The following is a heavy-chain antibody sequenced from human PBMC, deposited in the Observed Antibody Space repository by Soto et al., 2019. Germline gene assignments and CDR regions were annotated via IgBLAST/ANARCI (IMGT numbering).Heavy chain of an antibody. CDR3: TRDASRDSSARGWFDP. CDR2: ISSNSAYI. D-gene: IGHD6-13*01. CDR1: GFDFSTFG. J-gene: IGHJ5*02. Sequence: PGGSLRLSCAASGFDFSTFGMNWVRQAPGKGLEWVSTISSNSAYIYYTDALRGCFTISRDNAKNSLHLQMNSLRAEDTAVYYCTRDASRDSSARGWFDPWGPGTLVTVSS. V-gene: IGHV3-21*01.